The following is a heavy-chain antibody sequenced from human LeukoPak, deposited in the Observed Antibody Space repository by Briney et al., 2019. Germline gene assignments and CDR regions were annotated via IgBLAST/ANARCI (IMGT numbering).Heavy chain of an antibody. V-gene: IGHV3-23*01. D-gene: IGHD6-13*01. J-gene: IGHJ6*02. CDR2: ISGSGGST. CDR3: AKARQQVSYYGMDV. CDR1: GFTFSSYA. Sequence: GGSLRLSCAASGFTFSSYAMSWVHQAPGKGLEWVSAISGSGGSTYYADSVKGRFTISRDNSKNTLYLQMNSLRAEDTAVYYSAKARQQVSYYGMDVWGQGTTVTVSS.